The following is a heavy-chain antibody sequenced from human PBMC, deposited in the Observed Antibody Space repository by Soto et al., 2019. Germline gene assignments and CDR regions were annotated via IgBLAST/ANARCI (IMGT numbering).Heavy chain of an antibody. CDR3: AKHFDSGCPDY. CDR1: GFTFSSYS. V-gene: IGHV3-21*04. CDR2: ISSSSSYI. J-gene: IGHJ4*02. D-gene: IGHD6-19*01. Sequence: GGSLRLSCAASGFTFSSYSMNWVRQAPGKGLEWVSSISSSSSYIYCADSVKGRFTISRDNAKNTLYLQMNNLRAEDTAVYYCAKHFDSGCPDYWGQGTLVTVSS.